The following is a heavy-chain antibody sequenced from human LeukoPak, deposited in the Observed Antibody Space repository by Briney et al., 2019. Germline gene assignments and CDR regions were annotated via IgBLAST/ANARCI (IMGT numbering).Heavy chain of an antibody. J-gene: IGHJ4*02. CDR1: GFTFSDYY. D-gene: IGHD6-6*01. CDR3: AKGGAARPKIL. CDR2: ISSSSSYI. Sequence: GGSLRLSCAASGFTFSDYYMNWVRQAPGKGLEWVSSISSSSSYIYYADSVKGRFTISRDNAKNSLYLQMNSLRAEDTAVYYCAKGGAARPKILWGQGTLVTVSS. V-gene: IGHV3-21*01.